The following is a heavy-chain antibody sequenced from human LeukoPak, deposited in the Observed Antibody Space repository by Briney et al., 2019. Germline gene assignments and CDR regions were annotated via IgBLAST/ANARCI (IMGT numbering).Heavy chain of an antibody. J-gene: IGHJ4*02. V-gene: IGHV4-59*08. Sequence: IPSETLSLTCTVSGDSISRYYWSWIRQPPRKGLEWIGYIYNSGNTNYNAFLKSRVTISVDTSKNQLSLKLSSVTAADTAMYYCARQDWVYCGGDCYLGYFDYWGQGTLVTVSS. CDR2: IYNSGNT. D-gene: IGHD2-21*02. CDR1: GDSISRYY. CDR3: ARQDWVYCGGDCYLGYFDY.